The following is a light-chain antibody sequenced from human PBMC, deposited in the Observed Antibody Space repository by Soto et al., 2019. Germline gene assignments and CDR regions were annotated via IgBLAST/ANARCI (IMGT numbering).Light chain of an antibody. CDR3: KQRDACPIP. CDR2: DAS. J-gene: IGKJ5*01. CDR1: QNVRIY. Sequence: EIVLTQSPATLSLSPGERATLSCRASQNVRIYVAWYQQKGGQAPRLLISDASKRATGIPARFTGSGSGTDFTPSSSALDPKNLEVYSCKQRDACPIPFGQGTRL. V-gene: IGKV3-11*01.